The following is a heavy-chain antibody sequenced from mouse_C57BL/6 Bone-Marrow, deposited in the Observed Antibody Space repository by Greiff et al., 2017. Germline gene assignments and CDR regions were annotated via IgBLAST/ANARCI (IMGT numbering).Heavy chain of an antibody. CDR1: GYTFTDYY. J-gene: IGHJ2*01. CDR3: ARSDITTVVATDY. Sequence: EVQLQQSGPVLVKPGASVKMSCKASGYTFTDYYMNWVKQSHGKSLEWIGVINPYNGGTSYNQKFKGKATLTVDKSSSTAYMELNRLTSEDSAVYYCARSDITTVVATDYWGQGTTLTVSS. CDR2: INPYNGGT. D-gene: IGHD1-1*01. V-gene: IGHV1-19*01.